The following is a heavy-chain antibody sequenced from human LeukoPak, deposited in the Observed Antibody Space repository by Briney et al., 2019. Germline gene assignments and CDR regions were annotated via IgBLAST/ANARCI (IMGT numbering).Heavy chain of an antibody. CDR1: GFTFSSFA. V-gene: IGHV3-23*01. CDR2: ISDNSGNT. D-gene: IGHD6-19*01. CDR3: SNGRTSSGTLQHDY. Sequence: GGSLRLSCAASGFTFSSFAMSWVRQAPGQGLEWVSAISDNSGNTYYADSVKGRFTISRDNSENTLYLQVNSLRAEDTALYYCSNGRTSSGTLQHDYWGQGTLVTVSS. J-gene: IGHJ4*02.